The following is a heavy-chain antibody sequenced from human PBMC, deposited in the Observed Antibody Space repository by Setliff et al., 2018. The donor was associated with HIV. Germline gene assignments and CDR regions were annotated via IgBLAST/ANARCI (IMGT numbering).Heavy chain of an antibody. CDR1: GFTFSSKG. Sequence: GGSLRLSCAASGFTFSSKGMHWVRQAPGKGLEWVAIIWYDGSNKYYADSVKGRFTISRDNSKNTLFLQVNSLRAEDTAVYYCAKGSGKITIYYYYMDVWGKGTTVTVSS. D-gene: IGHD3-3*01. CDR3: AKGSGKITIYYYYMDV. V-gene: IGHV3-33*06. J-gene: IGHJ6*03. CDR2: IWYDGSNK.